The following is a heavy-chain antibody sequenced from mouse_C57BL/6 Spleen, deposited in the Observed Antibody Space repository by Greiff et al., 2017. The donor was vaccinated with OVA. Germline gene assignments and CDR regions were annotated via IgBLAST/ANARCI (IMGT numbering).Heavy chain of an antibody. D-gene: IGHD4-1*01. Sequence: EVQLVESGGGLVQPKGSLKLSCAASGFTFNTYAMHWVRQAPGKGLEWFARIRSKSSNYATYYADSVKDRFTISRDDSQSMLYLQMNNLKTEDTAMYYCVRDGANWAFAYWGQGTLVTVSA. CDR2: IRSKSSNYAT. CDR1: GFTFNTYA. V-gene: IGHV10-3*01. CDR3: VRDGANWAFAY. J-gene: IGHJ3*01.